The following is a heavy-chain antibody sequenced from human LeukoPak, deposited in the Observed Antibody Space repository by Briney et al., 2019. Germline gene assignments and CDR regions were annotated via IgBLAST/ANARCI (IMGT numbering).Heavy chain of an antibody. CDR2: IHYSGST. D-gene: IGHD3-10*01. J-gene: IGHJ5*02. CDR1: GGSISRNTHY. V-gene: IGHV4-39*01. CDR3: AEHLSLNYASGSGWT. Sequence: PSETLSLTCSVSGGSISRNTHYCGWIRQPPGKGLEWIVSIHYSGSTYYNPSLKSRLTICLFTANNQFSLKVTSMTAPGTAISFCAEHLSLNYASGSGWTCGQGTLVAVSS.